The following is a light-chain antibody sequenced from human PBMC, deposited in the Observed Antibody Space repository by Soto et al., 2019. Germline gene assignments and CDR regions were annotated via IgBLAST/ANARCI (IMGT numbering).Light chain of an antibody. CDR3: QQGLNWPA. J-gene: IGKJ4*01. CDR2: EAS. V-gene: IGKV3-11*01. CDR1: QSIDRY. Sequence: EIVLTQSPATLSLSPGERATLSCRASQSIDRYLAWYQQKPGQAPRLIIYEASNRATGIPPRFSGSASGTALTLTISSLETEYGAVYYGQQGLNWPAFGGGTQVEIK.